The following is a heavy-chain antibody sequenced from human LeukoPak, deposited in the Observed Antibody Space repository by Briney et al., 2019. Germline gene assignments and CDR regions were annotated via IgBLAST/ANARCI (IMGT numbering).Heavy chain of an antibody. J-gene: IGHJ4*02. CDR1: GFTFSSYA. Sequence: PGGSLRLSCAASGFTFSSYAMSWVRQAPGKGLEWVSSISGSGSSTNYADSVKGRLTISRDNFKNTLYLQVDSLRAEDTAVYYCANHVPAAIFLFDFWGQGTLVTVSS. CDR2: ISGSGSST. V-gene: IGHV3-23*01. D-gene: IGHD2-2*01. CDR3: ANHVPAAIFLFDF.